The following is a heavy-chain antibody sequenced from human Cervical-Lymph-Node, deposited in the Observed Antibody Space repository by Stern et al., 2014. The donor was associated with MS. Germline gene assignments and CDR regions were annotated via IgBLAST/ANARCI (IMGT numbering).Heavy chain of an antibody. J-gene: IGHJ6*02. CDR3: ARDRGLTHYFYGMDV. Sequence: VQLVQSGGGVVQPGKSLRLSCAASGFTFSDYGMHWVRQAPGKGLEWVALATYDGSDQYYADSVKGRFTVSRDNSKNTALLQMNGLRPEDTAVYFCARDRGLTHYFYGMDVWGQGTTVTVSS. V-gene: IGHV3-30*03. D-gene: IGHD3-10*01. CDR1: GFTFSDYG. CDR2: ATYDGSDQ.